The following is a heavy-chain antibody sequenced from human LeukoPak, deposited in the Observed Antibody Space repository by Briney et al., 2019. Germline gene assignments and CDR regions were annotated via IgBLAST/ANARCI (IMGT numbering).Heavy chain of an antibody. Sequence: GGSLRLSCAASGFTFSSYAMSWVRQAPGKGLEWVSAISGSGGSTYYADSVKGRFPISRDNSKNTLYLQMNSLRAEDTAVYYCAKDRGSTSTYFDYWGQGTLVTVSS. CDR3: AKDRGSTSTYFDY. V-gene: IGHV3-23*01. CDR2: ISGSGGST. J-gene: IGHJ4*02. D-gene: IGHD2-2*01. CDR1: GFTFSSYA.